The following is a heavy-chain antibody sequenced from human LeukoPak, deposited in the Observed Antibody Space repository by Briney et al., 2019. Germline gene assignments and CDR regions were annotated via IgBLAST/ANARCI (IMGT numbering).Heavy chain of an antibody. CDR3: AREESIAVARVDY. V-gene: IGHV4-39*07. CDR1: GGSINNSSYY. J-gene: IGHJ4*02. Sequence: ASETLSLTCTVSGGSINNSSYYWGWIRQPPGKGLEWIGSIYYSGNTYYNPSLESRVTLSLDTSKNQFSLKLSSVTAADTAVYYCAREESIAVARVDYWGQGTLVTVSS. D-gene: IGHD6-19*01. CDR2: IYYSGNT.